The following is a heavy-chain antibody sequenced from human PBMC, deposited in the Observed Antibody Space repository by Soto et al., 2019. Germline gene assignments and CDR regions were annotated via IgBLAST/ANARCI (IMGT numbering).Heavy chain of an antibody. CDR2: MNPNSGNT. V-gene: IGHV1-8*01. D-gene: IGHD3-9*01. CDR3: ARGVRDILTGYYYDY. Sequence: GASVKVSCKASGYTLTSYDINWVRQATGQGLEWMGWMNPNSGNTGYAQKFQGRVTMTRNTSISTAYMELSSLRSEDTAVYYCARGVRDILTGYYYDYWGQGTLVTVSS. CDR1: GYTLTSYD. J-gene: IGHJ4*02.